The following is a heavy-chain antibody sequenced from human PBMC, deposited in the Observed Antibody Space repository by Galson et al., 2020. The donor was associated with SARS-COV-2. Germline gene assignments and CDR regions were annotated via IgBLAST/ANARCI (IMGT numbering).Heavy chain of an antibody. V-gene: IGHV3-13*01. D-gene: IGHD6-19*01. CDR3: ARDSGGWYGGFDY. Sequence: GGSLRLSCAASGFTFSNYDLHWVRQVPGRRPEWVSSITSADDTHYLGSVEGRFTISRDNANDSLYLLMTSLRIWDTAIYFCARDSGGWYGGFDYWGLGTPVTVSS. CDR1: GFTFSNYD. CDR2: ITSADDT. J-gene: IGHJ4*02.